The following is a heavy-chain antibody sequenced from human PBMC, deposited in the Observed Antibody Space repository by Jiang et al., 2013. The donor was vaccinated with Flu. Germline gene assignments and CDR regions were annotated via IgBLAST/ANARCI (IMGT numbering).Heavy chain of an antibody. V-gene: IGHV4-39*07. CDR1: GGSISSSSYY. Sequence: PGLVKPSETLSLTCTVSGGSISSSSYYWGWIRQPPGKGLEWIGSIYYSGSTYYNPSLKSRVTISVDTSKNQFSLKLSSVTAADTAVYYCARWGLGLRWFDPWGQGTLVTVSS. CDR3: ARWGLGLRWFDP. J-gene: IGHJ5*02. CDR2: IYYSGST. D-gene: IGHD3/OR15-3a*01.